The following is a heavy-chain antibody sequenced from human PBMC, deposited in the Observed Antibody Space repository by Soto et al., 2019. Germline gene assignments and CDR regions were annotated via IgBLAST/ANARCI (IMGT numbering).Heavy chain of an antibody. CDR3: ARILHRYYYDSSAHQGLIDY. D-gene: IGHD3-22*01. J-gene: IGHJ4*02. CDR1: GGSISSSSYY. V-gene: IGHV4-39*01. Sequence: QLQLQESGPGLVKPSETLSLTCTVSGGSISSSSYYWGWIRQPPGKGLEWIGSIYYSGSTYYNPSLKSRVTISVDTSKNQFSLKLSSVTAAATAVYYCARILHRYYYDSSAHQGLIDYWGQGTLVTVSS. CDR2: IYYSGST.